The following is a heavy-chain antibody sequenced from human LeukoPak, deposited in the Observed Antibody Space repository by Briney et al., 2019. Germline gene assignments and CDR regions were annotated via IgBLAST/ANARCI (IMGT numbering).Heavy chain of an antibody. CDR1: GFTFSSYG. J-gene: IGHJ6*03. V-gene: IGHV3-30*02. Sequence: GGSLRLSCAASGFTFSSYGMRWVRQAPGKGLEWVAFIRYDGSNKYYADSVKGRFTISRDNSKNTLYLQMNSLRAEDTAVYYCAKDGDSSSWYYYYYMDVWGKGTTVTISS. D-gene: IGHD6-13*01. CDR3: AKDGDSSSWYYYYYMDV. CDR2: IRYDGSNK.